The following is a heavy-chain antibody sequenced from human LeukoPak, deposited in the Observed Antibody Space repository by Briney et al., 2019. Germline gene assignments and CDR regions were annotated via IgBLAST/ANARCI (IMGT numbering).Heavy chain of an antibody. CDR2: IYTSGST. CDR3: RGVRFGELFDY. J-gene: IGHJ4*02. CDR1: GGSISSFY. V-gene: IGHV4-4*07. D-gene: IGHD3-10*01. Sequence: SETLSLTCTVSGGSISSFYWSWIRQPAGKGLEWIGRIYTSGSTNYNPSLKSRVTMSVDTSKNQFSLNLSSVTAADTAVYYCRGVRFGELFDYWGQGTLVTVSS.